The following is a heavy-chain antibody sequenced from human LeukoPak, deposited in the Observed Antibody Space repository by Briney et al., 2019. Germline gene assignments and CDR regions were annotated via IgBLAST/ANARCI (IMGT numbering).Heavy chain of an antibody. CDR3: ARGGIVGATTDY. J-gene: IGHJ4*02. D-gene: IGHD1-26*01. CDR2: ISSSSSYI. V-gene: IGHV3-21*01. Sequence: PGGSLRLSCAASGFTFSSYSMNWVRQAPGKGLEWASSISSSSSYIYYADSVKGRFTISRDNAKNSLYLQMNSLRAEDTAVYYCARGGIVGATTDYWGQGTLVTVSS. CDR1: GFTFSSYS.